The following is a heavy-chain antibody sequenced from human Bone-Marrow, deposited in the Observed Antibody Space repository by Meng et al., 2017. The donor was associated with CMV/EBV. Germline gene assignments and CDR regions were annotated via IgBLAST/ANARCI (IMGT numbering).Heavy chain of an antibody. V-gene: IGHV3-7*01. CDR1: GFTFSRYW. J-gene: IGHJ3*02. D-gene: IGHD2-15*01. CDR3: ARVFTREGSAFNAFDI. CDR2: IKPDGSDT. Sequence: GESLKISCAASGFTFSRYWMSWVRQAPGKGLEWVANIKPDGSDTDYLDSVKGRFAISRDNARNSLYLNLDSLRAQDTAVYYCARVFTREGSAFNAFDIWGQGPVVTI.